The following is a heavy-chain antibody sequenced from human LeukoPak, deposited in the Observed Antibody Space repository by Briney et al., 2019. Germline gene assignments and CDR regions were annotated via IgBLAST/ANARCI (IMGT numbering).Heavy chain of an antibody. D-gene: IGHD6-19*01. CDR3: AREGIAVAGIPFDY. CDR2: IYHSGST. CDR1: GGSISSGGYY. V-gene: IGHV4-30-2*01. J-gene: IGHJ4*02. Sequence: SETLSLTCTVSGGSISSGGYYWSWIRQPPGKGLEWIGYIYHSGSTYYNPSLKSRVTISVDRSKNQFSLKLSSVTAADTAVYYCAREGIAVAGIPFDYWGQGTLVTVSS.